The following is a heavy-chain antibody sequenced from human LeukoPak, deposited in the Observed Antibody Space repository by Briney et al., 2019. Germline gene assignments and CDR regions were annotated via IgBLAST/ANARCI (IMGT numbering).Heavy chain of an antibody. V-gene: IGHV4-59*01. CDR3: ARGNAN. CDR2: ISYSGNT. CDR1: GGSINSYY. J-gene: IGHJ4*02. Sequence: PSETLSLTCTVSGGSINSYYWSWLRQPPGKGLEWIGYISYSGNTNYNPSLKSRVTISLATSKNQFFLKLSSVTAADTALYYCARGNANWGQGTLVTVSS.